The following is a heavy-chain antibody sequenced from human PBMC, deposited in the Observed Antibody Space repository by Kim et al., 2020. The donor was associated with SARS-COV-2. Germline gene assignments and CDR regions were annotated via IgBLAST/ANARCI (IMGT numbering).Heavy chain of an antibody. J-gene: IGHJ3*02. D-gene: IGHD3-10*01. CDR1: GFTFSSYA. V-gene: IGHV3-30*04. CDR2: ISYDGSNK. Sequence: GGSLRLSCAASGFTFSSYAMHWVRQAPGKGLEWVAVISYDGSNKYYADSVKGRFTISRDNSKNTLYLQMNSLRAEDTAVYYCARRDGSGAFDIWGQGTMVTVSS. CDR3: ARRDGSGAFDI.